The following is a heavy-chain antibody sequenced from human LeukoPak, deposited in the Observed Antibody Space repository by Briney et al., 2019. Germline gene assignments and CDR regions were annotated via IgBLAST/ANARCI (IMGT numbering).Heavy chain of an antibody. D-gene: IGHD2-15*01. CDR2: IYTSGST. CDR1: GGSISSGSYY. J-gene: IGHJ5*02. Sequence: PSETLSLTCTVSGGSISSGSYYWSWIRQPAGKGLEWIGRIYTSGSTNYNPSLKSRVTISVDTSKNQFSLKLSSVTAADTAVYYCARVPAARDWFDPWGQGTLVTVSS. V-gene: IGHV4-61*02. CDR3: ARVPAARDWFDP.